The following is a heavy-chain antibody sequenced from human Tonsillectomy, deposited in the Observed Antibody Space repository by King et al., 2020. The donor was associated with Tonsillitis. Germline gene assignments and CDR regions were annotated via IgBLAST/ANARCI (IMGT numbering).Heavy chain of an antibody. Sequence: VQLVESGGGLVQPGGSLRLSCAASGFTFSSYAMSWVRQAPGKGLEWLSATSGSGGVTFYADSVKGRFTISRDNSKNTLYLQMTSLRAEDTAVYYCAKVRVDLTGETDFDYWGQGTLVTVSS. J-gene: IGHJ4*02. CDR3: AKVRVDLTGETDFDY. D-gene: IGHD3-9*01. V-gene: IGHV3-23*04. CDR2: TSGSGGVT. CDR1: GFTFSSYA.